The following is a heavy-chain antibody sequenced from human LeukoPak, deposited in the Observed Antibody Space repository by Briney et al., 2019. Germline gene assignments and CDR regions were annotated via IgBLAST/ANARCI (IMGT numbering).Heavy chain of an antibody. J-gene: IGHJ4*02. Sequence: PGGSLRLSCAASGFTFSNYWMSWVRQAPGKGLEWVANIKQDRSEKYYVDSVKGRFTISRDNAKNSLYMQMNSLRAEDTAVYYCARDGGEYYYDNSDYWGNFDYWGQGTLCTVSS. CDR3: ARDGGEYYYDNSDYWGNFDY. CDR2: IKQDRSEK. D-gene: IGHD3-22*01. CDR1: GFTFSNYW. V-gene: IGHV3-7*01.